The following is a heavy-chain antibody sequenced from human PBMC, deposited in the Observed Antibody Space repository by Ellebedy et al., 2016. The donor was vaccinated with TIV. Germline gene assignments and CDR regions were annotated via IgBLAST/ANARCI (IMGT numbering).Heavy chain of an antibody. CDR1: GYTFTSYG. Sequence: ASVKVSCXASGYTFTSYGISWVRQAPGQGLEWMGWISAYNGNTNYAQKLQGRVTMTTDTSTSTAYMELRSLRSDDTAVYYCARGYSSSWYGVYYGMDVWGQGTTVTVSS. CDR3: ARGYSSSWYGVYYGMDV. D-gene: IGHD6-13*01. V-gene: IGHV1-18*01. J-gene: IGHJ6*02. CDR2: ISAYNGNT.